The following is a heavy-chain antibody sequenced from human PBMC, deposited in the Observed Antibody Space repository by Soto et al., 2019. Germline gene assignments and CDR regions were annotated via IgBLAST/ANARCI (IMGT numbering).Heavy chain of an antibody. J-gene: IGHJ5*02. Sequence: SETLSLTCAVYGGSFSGYYWSWIRQPPGKGLEWIGEINHSGSTNYNPSLKSRVTISVDTSKNQFSLKLSSVTAADTAVYYCARARGSGSHRGVGWFDPWGQGTLVTVSS. CDR2: INHSGST. CDR3: ARARGSGSHRGVGWFDP. D-gene: IGHD6-19*01. V-gene: IGHV4-34*01. CDR1: GGSFSGYY.